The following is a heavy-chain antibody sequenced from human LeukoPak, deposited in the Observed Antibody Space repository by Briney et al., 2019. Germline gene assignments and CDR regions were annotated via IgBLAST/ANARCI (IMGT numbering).Heavy chain of an antibody. D-gene: IGHD3-22*01. J-gene: IGHJ4*02. Sequence: SETLSLTCNASGGSISSYWWSWVRQPPGKGLEWIGHIFHSGSTTYNASLQSRLTISVDTSKNQFSLNLNSVTAADTALYYCARFTRYDGGGYYLDYWGQGTLVTVSS. V-gene: IGHV4-59*08. CDR2: IFHSGST. CDR1: GGSISSYW. CDR3: ARFTRYDGGGYYLDY.